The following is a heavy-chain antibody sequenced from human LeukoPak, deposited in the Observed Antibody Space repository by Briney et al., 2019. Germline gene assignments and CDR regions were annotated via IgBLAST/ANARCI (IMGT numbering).Heavy chain of an antibody. D-gene: IGHD1-1*01. Sequence: GGSLRLSCLASGLPVSCYYMSWVPEAPGKGLEGGLLLYTGGTTHYAHSAEGRFTISRDDAKNTLYLQMNTLRAEDTAVYYCARGGVNYWNPRYWGQGTLVTVSS. CDR2: LYTGGTT. CDR1: GLPVSCYY. J-gene: IGHJ4*02. V-gene: IGHV3-53*01. CDR3: ARGGVNYWNPRY.